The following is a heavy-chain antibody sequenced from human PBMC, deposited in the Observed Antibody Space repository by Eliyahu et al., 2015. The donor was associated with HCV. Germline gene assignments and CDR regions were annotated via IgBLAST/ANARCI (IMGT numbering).Heavy chain of an antibody. CDR3: ARTLSSDY. J-gene: IGHJ4*02. Sequence: QVQLVESGGGVVQPGRSLSLSCAASGFTFSSYAMHGVRQAPGKGLEWVAVISYDGSNKYYADSVKGRFTISRDNSKNTLYLQMNSLRAEDTAVYYCARTLSSDYWGQGTLVTVSS. CDR1: GFTFSSYA. CDR2: ISYDGSNK. V-gene: IGHV3-30-3*01.